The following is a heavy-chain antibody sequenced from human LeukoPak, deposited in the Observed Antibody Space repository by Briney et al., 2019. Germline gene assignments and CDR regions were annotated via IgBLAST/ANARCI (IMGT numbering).Heavy chain of an antibody. V-gene: IGHV3-53*01. D-gene: IGHD5-18*01. J-gene: IGHJ4*02. CDR2: IYSGGST. CDR3: ARIYSFYSYGYDY. Sequence: PGGSLRLSCAASGFTVSSNYMSWVRQAPGKGLEWVSVIYSGGSTYYADSVKGRFTISRDNSKNTLYLQMNSLRAEDTAVYYCARIYSFYSYGYDYWGQGTLVTVS. CDR1: GFTVSSNY.